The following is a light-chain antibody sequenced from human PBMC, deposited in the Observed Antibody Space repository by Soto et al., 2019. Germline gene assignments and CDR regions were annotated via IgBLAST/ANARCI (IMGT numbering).Light chain of an antibody. Sequence: DIVMTQSPLSLPVTPGEPASISCRSSQSLLHVNGYTYLDWYLQKQGQSPQLLMYLVSIRASGVPDRFSGSGSGTDFTLKISRVEAEDVGVYYCMQAVQIPGTFGQGTKVEIK. CDR3: MQAVQIPGT. CDR1: QSLLHVNGYTY. V-gene: IGKV2-28*01. J-gene: IGKJ1*01. CDR2: LVS.